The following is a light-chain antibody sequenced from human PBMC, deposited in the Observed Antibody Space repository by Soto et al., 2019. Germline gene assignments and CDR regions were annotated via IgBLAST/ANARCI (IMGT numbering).Light chain of an antibody. CDR3: QQYNNWPPART. J-gene: IGKJ1*01. CDR2: GAS. V-gene: IGKV3-15*01. CDR1: QSVGSN. Sequence: EIVMTQSPATLSVSPGERATLSCRASQSVGSNLVWYQQKPGPAPRPLIYGASTRATGIPARFSGSGSGTEFTLTVSSLKPEDFAIYYCQQYNNWPPARTFGQGTKLEIK.